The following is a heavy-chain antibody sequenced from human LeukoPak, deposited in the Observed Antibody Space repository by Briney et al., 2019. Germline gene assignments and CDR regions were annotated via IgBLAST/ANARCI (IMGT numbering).Heavy chain of an antibody. CDR3: ARRGITMVRGVDY. CDR1: GYSFISYW. J-gene: IGHJ4*02. CDR2: IYPGDSDT. Sequence: GESLQISCKGSGYSFISYWIGWVRQMPGKGLEWMGIIYPGDSDTRYSPSFQGQVTISADKSISTAYLQWSSLKASDTAMYYCARRGITMVRGVDYWGQGTLVTVSS. V-gene: IGHV5-51*01. D-gene: IGHD3-10*01.